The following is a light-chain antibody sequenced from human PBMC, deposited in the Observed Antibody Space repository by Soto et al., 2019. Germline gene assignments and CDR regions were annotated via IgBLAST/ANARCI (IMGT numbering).Light chain of an antibody. CDR3: QQYNNWPPWT. J-gene: IGKJ1*01. Sequence: EIVMTQSPATLSVSPGERATLSCRASQSVGSNFAWYQQKPGQAPRHLIYGASTRSTGIPVRFIGSGSGTEFTLTISSLQSEDFAVYYCQQYNNWPPWTFGQGTKVEIK. CDR1: QSVGSN. CDR2: GAS. V-gene: IGKV3-15*01.